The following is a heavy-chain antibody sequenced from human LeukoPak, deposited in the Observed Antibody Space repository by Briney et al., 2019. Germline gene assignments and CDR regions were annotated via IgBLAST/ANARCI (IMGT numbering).Heavy chain of an antibody. V-gene: IGHV3-7*01. Sequence: GGSLRLSCAASGFTFSRYWMSWVRQAPGKGLVWVANIKQDGSAKYYVDSVKGRFTISRDNAKNSMYLQMNSLRAEDTAVYYCARGGDDDFDLGDYWGQGTLVTVSS. CDR2: IKQDGSAK. CDR1: GFTFSRYW. CDR3: ARGGDDDFDLGDY. J-gene: IGHJ4*02. D-gene: IGHD4-17*01.